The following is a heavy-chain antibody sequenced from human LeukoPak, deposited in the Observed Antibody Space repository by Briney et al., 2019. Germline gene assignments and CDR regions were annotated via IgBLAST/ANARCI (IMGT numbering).Heavy chain of an antibody. CDR1: GGTFISYA. CDR3: ARSRIVGATGGYYYYMDV. D-gene: IGHD1-26*01. J-gene: IGHJ6*03. CDR2: IIPIFGTA. Sequence: ASVKVSCKASGGTFISYAISWVRQAPGQGLEWMGRIIPIFGTANYAQKFQGRVTITTDESTSTAYMELSGLRSEDTAVYYCARSRIVGATGGYYYYMDVWGKGTTVTVSS. V-gene: IGHV1-69*05.